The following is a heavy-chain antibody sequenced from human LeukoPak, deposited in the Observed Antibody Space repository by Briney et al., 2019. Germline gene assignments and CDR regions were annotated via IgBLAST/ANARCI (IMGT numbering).Heavy chain of an antibody. Sequence: SETLSLTCTVSGDSISSYYWSWIRQPPGKGLEWIGYIYYSGSTNYNPSLKSRVTISVDTSKNQFSLKLSSVTAADTAVYYCARVASYGENWFDPWGQGTLVTVSS. D-gene: IGHD3-10*01. CDR3: ARVASYGENWFDP. CDR1: GDSISSYY. J-gene: IGHJ5*02. CDR2: IYYSGST. V-gene: IGHV4-59*01.